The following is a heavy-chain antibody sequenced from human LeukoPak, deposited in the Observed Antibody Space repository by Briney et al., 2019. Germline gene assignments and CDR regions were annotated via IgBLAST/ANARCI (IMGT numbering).Heavy chain of an antibody. CDR2: INPNSGGT. CDR3: ARGGGPQGAGTFDY. D-gene: IGHD6-19*01. J-gene: IGHJ4*02. V-gene: IGHV1-2*02. Sequence: GASVKVSCKASGYTFTGYYMHSVRQAPGQRLEWMGWINPNSGGTNYAQKFQGRVTMTRDTSISTAYMELSRLRSDDTAVYYCARGGGPQGAGTFDYWGQGTLVTVSS. CDR1: GYTFTGYY.